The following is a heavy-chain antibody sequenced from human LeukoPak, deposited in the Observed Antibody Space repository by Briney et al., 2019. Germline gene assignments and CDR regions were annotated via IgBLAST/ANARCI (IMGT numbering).Heavy chain of an antibody. CDR3: ARGRIAAAGRDLRGTYFDY. J-gene: IGHJ4*02. Sequence: SETLSLTCTVSGGSISSSSYYWGWIRQPPGKGLEWIGSIYYSGSTYYNPSLKSRVTISVDTSKNQFSLKLSSVTAADTAVYYCARGRIAAAGRDLRGTYFDYWGQGTLVTVTS. V-gene: IGHV4-39*07. D-gene: IGHD6-13*01. CDR1: GGSISSSSYY. CDR2: IYYSGST.